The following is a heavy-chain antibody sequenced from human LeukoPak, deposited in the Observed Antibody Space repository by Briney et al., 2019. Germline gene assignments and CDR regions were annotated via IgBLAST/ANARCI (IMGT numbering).Heavy chain of an antibody. D-gene: IGHD3-16*01. J-gene: IGHJ3*02. CDR1: GFTFDDYA. V-gene: IGHV3-9*01. Sequence: GRSLRLSCAASGFTFDDYAMHGVRQAPGKGLEWVSGISWNSGSIGYADSVKGRFTISRDNAKNSLYLQMNSLRAEDTALYYCAKDGGGYDAFDIWGQGTMVTVSS. CDR3: AKDGGGYDAFDI. CDR2: ISWNSGSI.